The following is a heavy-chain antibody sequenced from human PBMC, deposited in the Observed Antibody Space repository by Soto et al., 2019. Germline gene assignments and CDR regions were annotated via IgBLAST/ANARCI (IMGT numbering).Heavy chain of an antibody. CDR1: GGSISSSGFY. CDR3: ASLSWVVSR. D-gene: IGHD6-13*01. J-gene: IGHJ1*01. V-gene: IGHV4-39*01. Sequence: SETLSLTCNVSGGSISSSGFYWGWIRQSPGTGLEWVGSIYWSVSSVYTYYTPSLKSRVTISADTSKSQISLKLTSVTVADTAGYYCASLSWVVSRWGQRT. CDR2: IYWSVSSVYT.